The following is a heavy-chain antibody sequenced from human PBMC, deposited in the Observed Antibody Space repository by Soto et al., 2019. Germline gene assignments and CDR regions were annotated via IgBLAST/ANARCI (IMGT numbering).Heavy chain of an antibody. Sequence: PGGSLRLSCAASGFTFSSYAMSWVRQSPGKGLEWVSAISGSGGSTYYADSVKGQFTISRDNSKNTLYLQMNSLGVEDTAVYYCARVGLYPLSSADKYGMDVWGQGTMVTVSS. CDR3: ARVGLYPLSSADKYGMDV. CDR1: GFTFSSYA. D-gene: IGHD6-25*01. J-gene: IGHJ6*02. V-gene: IGHV3-23*01. CDR2: ISGSGGST.